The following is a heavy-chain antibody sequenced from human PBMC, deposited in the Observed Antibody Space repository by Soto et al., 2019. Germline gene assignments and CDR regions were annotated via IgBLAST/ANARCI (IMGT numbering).Heavy chain of an antibody. CDR3: AREESTFYFDGSGFPRYNYTGMDV. V-gene: IGHV3-74*01. D-gene: IGHD3-22*01. CDR1: GFTFSSYA. CDR2: INSDGSST. Sequence: EVQLLESGGGLVQPGGSLRLSCAASGFTFSSYAMNWVRQAPGKGLEWVSRINSDGSSTSYADSVKGRFTISRDNAKKTLFLQMNSLRGEDTAVYYCAREESTFYFDGSGFPRYNYTGMDVWGQGTTVTVSS. J-gene: IGHJ6*02.